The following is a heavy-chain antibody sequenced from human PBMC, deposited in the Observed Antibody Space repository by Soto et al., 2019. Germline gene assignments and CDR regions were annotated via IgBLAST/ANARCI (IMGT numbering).Heavy chain of an antibody. CDR2: TWFDGSKE. D-gene: IGHD5-18*01. V-gene: IGHV3-33*01. J-gene: IGHJ4*02. CDR1: GFTLSSYG. Sequence: GGSLRLSCAASGFTLSSYGMHWVRQAPGKGLEWVAVTWFDGSKEDYADSVKGRFTTSRDNSKNTLDLQMNSLRAEDTAVYYCARGGNAAMFYWGQGTLVTVSS. CDR3: ARGGNAAMFY.